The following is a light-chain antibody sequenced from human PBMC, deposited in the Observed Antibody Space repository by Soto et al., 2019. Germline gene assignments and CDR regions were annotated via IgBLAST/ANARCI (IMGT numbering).Light chain of an antibody. CDR3: LQYDDWPRT. V-gene: IGKV3-15*01. J-gene: IGKJ1*01. Sequence: EIVMTQSPATLSVSPGETATLSCRASQSVSSDLAWYQQKPGQSPRLLIYSASTRATGVPVRFSGSGFGTESSLIISSLQSEDFALYFCLQYDDWPRTFGPGPRVEIK. CDR1: QSVSSD. CDR2: SAS.